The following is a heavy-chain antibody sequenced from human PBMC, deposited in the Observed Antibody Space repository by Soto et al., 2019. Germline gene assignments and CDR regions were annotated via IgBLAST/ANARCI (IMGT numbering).Heavy chain of an antibody. CDR3: ARHISSSWYTSGYYFDY. J-gene: IGHJ4*02. Sequence: SETLSLTCTVSGGSISSSSYYWGWIRQPPGKGLEWIGSIYYSGSTYYNPSLKSRVTISVDTSKNKFSLKLSSVTAADTAVYYCARHISSSWYTSGYYFDYWGQGTLVTVSS. D-gene: IGHD6-13*01. CDR1: GGSISSSSYY. CDR2: IYYSGST. V-gene: IGHV4-39*01.